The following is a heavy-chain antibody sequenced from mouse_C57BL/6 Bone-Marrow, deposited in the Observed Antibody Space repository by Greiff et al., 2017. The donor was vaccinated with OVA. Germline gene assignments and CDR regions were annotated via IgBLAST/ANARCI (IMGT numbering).Heavy chain of an antibody. CDR2: IDPSDSET. CDR1: GYTFTSYW. V-gene: IGHV1-52*01. Sequence: VQLQQPGAELVRPGSSVKLSCKASGYTFTSYWMHWVKQRPIPGLEWIGNIDPSDSETHYNQKFKDKATLTVDKSSSTAYMQLSSLTSEDSAVYYCARQRFITTVVATRPWYFDVWGTGTTVTVSS. CDR3: ARQRFITTVVATRPWYFDV. J-gene: IGHJ1*03. D-gene: IGHD1-1*01.